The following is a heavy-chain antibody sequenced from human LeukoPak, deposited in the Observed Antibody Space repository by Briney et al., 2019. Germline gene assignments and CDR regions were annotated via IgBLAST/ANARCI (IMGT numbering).Heavy chain of an antibody. CDR3: AKRYCGSGSCYHFDY. Sequence: GGSLRLSCAASGVTFSSYAMSWVRQAPGKGLEWVSGISGSGDSTYYPDSVKGRFTISRDNSKNTVYLQMNSLRAEDTAVYYCAKRYCGSGSCYHFDYWSQGTLVTVSS. J-gene: IGHJ4*02. D-gene: IGHD2-15*01. CDR1: GVTFSSYA. V-gene: IGHV3-23*01. CDR2: ISGSGDST.